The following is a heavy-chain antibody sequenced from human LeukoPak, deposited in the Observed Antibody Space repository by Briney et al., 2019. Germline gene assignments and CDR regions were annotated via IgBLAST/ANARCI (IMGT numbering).Heavy chain of an antibody. J-gene: IGHJ4*02. Sequence: GESLKISCKGSGYSFTSYWIGWVRQMPGKGLEWMGIIYPGDSDTRYSPSFQGQVTISADKSISTAYLQWSSLKASDTAMYYCATNYYDSSGYPQLFDYWGQGTLVTVSS. CDR3: ATNYYDSSGYPQLFDY. CDR1: GYSFTSYW. D-gene: IGHD3-22*01. V-gene: IGHV5-51*01. CDR2: IYPGDSDT.